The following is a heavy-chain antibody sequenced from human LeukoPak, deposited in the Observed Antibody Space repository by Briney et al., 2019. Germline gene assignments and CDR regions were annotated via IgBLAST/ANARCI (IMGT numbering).Heavy chain of an antibody. Sequence: PGGSLRLSCAASGFTFSHHGMHWVRQAPGKGLEWVAFIRNDGSNHYYADSVKGRFTISRDNSKNNVYLQMYSLRVEDTSIYYCVRDYNWGFGYWGQGTVVTVSS. CDR3: VRDYNWGFGY. V-gene: IGHV3-30*02. J-gene: IGHJ4*02. CDR1: GFTFSHHG. D-gene: IGHD1-1*01. CDR2: IRNDGSNH.